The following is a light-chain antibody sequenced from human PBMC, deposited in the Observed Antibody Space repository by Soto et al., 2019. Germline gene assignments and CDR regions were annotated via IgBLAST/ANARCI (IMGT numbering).Light chain of an antibody. CDR3: SSYAGSNNLV. CDR2: EVS. V-gene: IGLV2-8*01. Sequence: QSVLTQPPSASGAPGQSVTISCTGTSSDVGGYNYVSWYQQHPGKAPKLMIYEVSTRPSGVPDRFSGSKSGNTASLTVSGLQAEDEADYYCSSYAGSNNLVFCGGTKLTVL. J-gene: IGLJ3*02. CDR1: SSDVGGYNY.